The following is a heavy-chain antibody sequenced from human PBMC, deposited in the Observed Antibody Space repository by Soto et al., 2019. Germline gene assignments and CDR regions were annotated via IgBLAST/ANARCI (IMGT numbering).Heavy chain of an antibody. CDR3: ARDLAAGDH. J-gene: IGHJ4*02. CDR2: INPASGST. V-gene: IGHV1-46*01. D-gene: IGHD6-25*01. Sequence: QVQLVQSGAEVTKPGASVKLSCRTSGYTFTHYYIHWVRQAPGQGLEWLAIINPASGSTNYAQDFLGRVTMTIVTSTTTVYMELSGLSAEDTAIFYCARDLAAGDHWGQGTLVTVSS. CDR1: GYTFTHYY.